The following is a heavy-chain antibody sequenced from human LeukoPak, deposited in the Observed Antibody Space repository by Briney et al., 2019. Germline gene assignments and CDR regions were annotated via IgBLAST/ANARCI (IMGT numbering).Heavy chain of an antibody. CDR3: AKASWGSGRHINYFDY. CDR1: GFTFSSYA. CDR2: ISGSGGST. V-gene: IGHV3-23*01. J-gene: IGHJ4*02. D-gene: IGHD6-19*01. Sequence: GGSLRLSCAASGFTFSSYAMSWVRQAPGKGLEWVSAISGSGGSTYYADSVKGRFTISRDNSKNTLYLQMNSLRAEDTAVYYCAKASWGSGRHINYFDYWGQGTLVTVSS.